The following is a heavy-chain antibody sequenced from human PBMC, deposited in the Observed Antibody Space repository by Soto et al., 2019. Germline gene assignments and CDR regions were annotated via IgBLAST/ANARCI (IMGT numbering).Heavy chain of an antibody. CDR3: ARGRGIVATIDWFDP. D-gene: IGHD5-12*01. Sequence: SETLSLTCSVSGGSISSGDYYWSWIRQPPGKGLEWIGYIYYSGSTYYNPSLKSRVTISVDTSKNQFSLKLSSVTAADTAVYYCARGRGIVATIDWFDPWGQGTLVTVSS. J-gene: IGHJ5*02. CDR2: IYYSGST. V-gene: IGHV4-30-4*01. CDR1: GGSISSGDYY.